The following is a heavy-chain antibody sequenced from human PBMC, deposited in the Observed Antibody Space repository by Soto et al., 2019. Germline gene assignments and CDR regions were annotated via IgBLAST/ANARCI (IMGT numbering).Heavy chain of an antibody. CDR3: AREVGGYSYGRYYYAMDV. V-gene: IGHV3-74*01. J-gene: IGHJ6*02. CDR1: GFTFSKYW. Sequence: EVQLVESGGGLVQPGGSLRLSCAASGFTFSKYWMHWVRQAPGKGLVWVSRINSDGSSTGYADSVKGRFTISRDNAKNTLYLQMNSLRAEDTAVYYCAREVGGYSYGRYYYAMDVWGQGTTVTVSS. D-gene: IGHD5-18*01. CDR2: INSDGSST.